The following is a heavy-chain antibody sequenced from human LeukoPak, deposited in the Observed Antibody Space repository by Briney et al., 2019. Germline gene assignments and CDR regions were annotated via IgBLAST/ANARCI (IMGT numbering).Heavy chain of an antibody. V-gene: IGHV4-34*01. CDR3: ARSHGAGLQWFDT. D-gene: IGHD3-10*01. CDR2: INHAGNT. CDR1: GGSFNDYY. Sequence: PSETLSLTCGVYGGSFNDYYWSWIRQPPGKGLEWIGEINHAGNTNYNPSLKSRVSMSVDRSKSQVSLQLNSVTAADTAVYYCARSHGAGLQWFDTWGQGTPVTVSS. J-gene: IGHJ5*02.